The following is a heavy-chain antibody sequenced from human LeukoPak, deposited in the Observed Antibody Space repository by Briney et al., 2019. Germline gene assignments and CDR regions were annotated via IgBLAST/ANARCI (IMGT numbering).Heavy chain of an antibody. V-gene: IGHV3-11*01. CDR2: ISSSGSTI. D-gene: IGHD4-17*01. J-gene: IGHJ3*02. CDR1: GFTSSDYY. Sequence: GGSLRLSCAASGFTSSDYYMSWIRQAPGEGLEWVSYISSSGSTIYYADSVKGRFTISRDNAKNSLYLQMNSLRAEDTAVYYCVAEDYGDRTIWGQGTMVTVSS. CDR3: VAEDYGDRTI.